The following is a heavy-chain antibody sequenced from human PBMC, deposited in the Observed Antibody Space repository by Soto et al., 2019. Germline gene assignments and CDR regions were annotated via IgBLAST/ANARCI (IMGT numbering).Heavy chain of an antibody. D-gene: IGHD1-26*01. CDR1: GFIFENFG. CDR2: ISGSGFKK. J-gene: IGHJ5*02. V-gene: IGHV3-23*01. CDR3: AKNQGVELVPLATVDWFDP. Sequence: GGSLRLSCAASGFIFENFGMSWVRQAPGKGLEWISSISGSGFKKYYADSVKSRSTISRDNSKSTVYLELNNLSAEDTAVYHCAKNQGVELVPLATVDWFDPWGQGSVVTVS.